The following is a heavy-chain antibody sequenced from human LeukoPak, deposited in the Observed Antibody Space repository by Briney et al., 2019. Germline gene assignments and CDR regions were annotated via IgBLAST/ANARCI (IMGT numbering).Heavy chain of an antibody. J-gene: IGHJ4*02. Sequence: GASVKVSCKASGYTFTGYYMHWVRQAPGQGLEWMGWINPNSGGTNYAQKFQGRVTITRDTSISTAYMELSRLRTDDTAVYYCARVRHSSGWYGGAGDWGQGTLVTVSS. CDR2: INPNSGGT. D-gene: IGHD6-19*01. CDR1: GYTFTGYY. V-gene: IGHV1-2*02. CDR3: ARVRHSSGWYGGAGD.